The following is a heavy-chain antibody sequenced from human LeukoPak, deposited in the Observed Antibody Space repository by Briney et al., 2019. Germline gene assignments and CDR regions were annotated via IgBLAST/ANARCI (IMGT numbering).Heavy chain of an antibody. V-gene: IGHV1-2*02. CDR1: GYTFTGYY. Sequence: ASVKVSCKASGYTFTGYYMHWVRQAPGQGLEWMGWINPNSGGTNYAQKFQGRVTMTRDTSISTAYMELSRLRSDDTAVYYCATQRFLEWLPPGTDAFDIWGQGTMVTVSS. CDR2: INPNSGGT. CDR3: ATQRFLEWLPPGTDAFDI. D-gene: IGHD3-3*01. J-gene: IGHJ3*02.